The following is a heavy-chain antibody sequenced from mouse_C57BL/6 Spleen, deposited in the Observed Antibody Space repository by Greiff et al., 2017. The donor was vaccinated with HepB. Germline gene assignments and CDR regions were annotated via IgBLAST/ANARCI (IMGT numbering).Heavy chain of an antibody. CDR2: IRSKSSNYAT. CDR1: GFTFNTYA. CDR3: VREGGWDWYFDV. Sequence: EVQVVESGGGLVQPKGSLKLSCAASGFTFNTYAMHWVRQAPGKGLEWVARIRSKSSNYATYYADSVKDRFTISRDDSQSMLYLQMNNLKTEDTAMYYCVREGGWDWYFDVWGTGTTVTVSS. V-gene: IGHV10-3*01. J-gene: IGHJ1*03.